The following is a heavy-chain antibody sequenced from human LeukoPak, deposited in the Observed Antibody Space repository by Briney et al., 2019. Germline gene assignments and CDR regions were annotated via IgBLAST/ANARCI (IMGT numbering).Heavy chain of an antibody. CDR2: IYPGDSDT. D-gene: IGHD6-6*01. V-gene: IGHV5-51*01. CDR3: AREGRSSSPMDY. Sequence: GESPKISCKGSGYSFNSYWIGWVRQMPGKGLEWMGIIYPGDSDTRYSPSFQGQVTISADKSISTAYLQWGSLKASDTAMYYCAREGRSSSPMDYWGQGTLGTVSS. J-gene: IGHJ4*02. CDR1: GYSFNSYW.